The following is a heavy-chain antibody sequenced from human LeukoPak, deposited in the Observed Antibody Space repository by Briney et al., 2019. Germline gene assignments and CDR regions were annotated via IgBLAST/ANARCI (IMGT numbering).Heavy chain of an antibody. D-gene: IGHD5-24*01. Sequence: GASLLLSCAASGFTFSTYAMCWVRQAPGKGLERVSVISGSGSSTYYADSVKGRFTISRDNSKNTLYLQMNSLRAEDTAVYYCAKEMATIRAFDFWGQGTMVTVSS. J-gene: IGHJ3*01. CDR2: ISGSGSST. V-gene: IGHV3-23*01. CDR3: AKEMATIRAFDF. CDR1: GFTFSTYA.